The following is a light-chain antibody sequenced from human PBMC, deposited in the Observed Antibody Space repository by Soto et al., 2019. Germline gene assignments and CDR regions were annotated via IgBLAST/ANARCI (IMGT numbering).Light chain of an antibody. CDR3: QQYNYWPPLT. Sequence: EIVITQSPATLSVSPGERATLSCRASQTINSDLAWYQQKPGQAPRLLIYGASTRATGIPARFSGSGSGTEFTLTISSLQSEDFAVYYCQQYNYWPPLTFGGGTKVEIK. CDR2: GAS. CDR1: QTINSD. J-gene: IGKJ4*01. V-gene: IGKV3-15*01.